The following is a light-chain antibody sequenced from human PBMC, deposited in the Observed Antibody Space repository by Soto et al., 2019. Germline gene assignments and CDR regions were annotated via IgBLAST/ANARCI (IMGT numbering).Light chain of an antibody. CDR3: QQSYTTPWT. J-gene: IGKJ1*01. V-gene: IGKV1-39*01. CDR2: SAS. Sequence: DIKMTQSPSSLSASVGDRVTITCRASQSISNYLNWYHQKPGKAPKLLIYSASSLQSGVPPRFSGSGSGTDFTLTISSLQPEGFATYYCQQSYTTPWTFGQGTKVEIK. CDR1: QSISNY.